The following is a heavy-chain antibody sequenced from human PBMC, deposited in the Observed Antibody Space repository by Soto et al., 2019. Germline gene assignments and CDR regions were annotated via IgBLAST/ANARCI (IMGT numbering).Heavy chain of an antibody. CDR2: INPNSGGT. D-gene: IGHD2-15*01. Sequence: ASVKVSCKASGYTFTGYYMHWVRQAPGQGLEWMGWINPNSGGTNYAQKFQGWVTMTRDTSISTAYMELSRLRSDDTAVYYCARGPFLCSGGSCETRGAFXIWGQGTMVTVSS. CDR1: GYTFTGYY. J-gene: IGHJ3*02. V-gene: IGHV1-2*04. CDR3: ARGPFLCSGGSCETRGAFXI.